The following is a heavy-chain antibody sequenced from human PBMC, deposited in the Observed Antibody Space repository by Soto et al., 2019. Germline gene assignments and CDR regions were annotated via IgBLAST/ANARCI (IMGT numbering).Heavy chain of an antibody. J-gene: IGHJ3*02. CDR3: ARPRVAATRFAFDI. CDR1: GGSFSGYY. CDR2: INHSGST. D-gene: IGHD2-15*01. V-gene: IGHV4-34*01. Sequence: SETLSLTCAVYGGSFSGYYWSWIRQPPGKGLEWIGEINHSGSTNYNPSLKSRVTISVDTSKNQFSLKLSSVTAADTAVYYCARPRVAATRFAFDIWGQGTMVTVSS.